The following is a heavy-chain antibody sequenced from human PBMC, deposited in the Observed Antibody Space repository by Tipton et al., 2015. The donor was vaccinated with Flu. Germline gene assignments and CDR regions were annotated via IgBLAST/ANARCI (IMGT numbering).Heavy chain of an antibody. V-gene: IGHV4-59*03. J-gene: IGHJ3*02. CDR2: IYYSGST. Sequence: TLSLTCTVSGGSMNNYYWSWIRQPPGKGLEWIGFIYYSGSTNYNSGSTTYNPALRSRVTISEDTSKNQFSLRLSSVTAADTAVYYCAEVSSSWYEDSAFDIWGQGAMVTVSS. CDR3: AEVSSSWYEDSAFDI. CDR1: GGSMNNYY. D-gene: IGHD6-13*01.